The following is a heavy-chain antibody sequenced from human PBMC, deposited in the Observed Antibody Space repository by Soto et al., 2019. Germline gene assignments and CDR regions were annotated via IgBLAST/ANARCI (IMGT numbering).Heavy chain of an antibody. D-gene: IGHD3-22*01. CDR2: ISGSGGRT. V-gene: IGHV3-23*01. CDR3: VKDGDDSSGYYYDFGY. Sequence: EEQLLESGGGLIQPGGSQRLSCAASGFTFSSFAMSWVRQAPGKGLEWVSGISGSGGRTHYADSAKGRFTISRDNSKNTLYLPMSRLRDEDTAIYYGVKDGDDSSGYYYDFGYWGQGTLVTVSS. J-gene: IGHJ4*02. CDR1: GFTFSSFA.